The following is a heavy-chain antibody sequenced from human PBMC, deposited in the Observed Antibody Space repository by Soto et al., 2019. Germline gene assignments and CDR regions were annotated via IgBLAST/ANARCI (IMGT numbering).Heavy chain of an antibody. D-gene: IGHD6-6*01. CDR1: GFTFSSYA. CDR2: ISGSGGST. Sequence: GGSLRLSCAASGFTFSSYAMSWVRQAPGKGLEWVSAISGSGGSTYYADSVKGRFTISRDNSKNTLYLQMNSLGAEDTAVYYCAKGTIEYSSSGYYYYYMDVWGKGTTVTVSS. J-gene: IGHJ6*03. V-gene: IGHV3-23*01. CDR3: AKGTIEYSSSGYYYYYMDV.